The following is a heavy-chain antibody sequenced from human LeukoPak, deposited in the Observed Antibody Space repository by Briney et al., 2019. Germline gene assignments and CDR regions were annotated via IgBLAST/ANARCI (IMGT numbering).Heavy chain of an antibody. CDR2: ISGSGGTT. CDR3: ATEATYCTAACYSLSDY. CDR1: GFTFSTYG. D-gene: IGHD2-21*02. J-gene: IGHJ4*02. Sequence: GGSLRLSCAASGFTFSTYGITWVRQAPGKGLEWVSLISGSGGTTHYADSVRGRFTISRDNSKNTLYLQMNTLRAGDTAVYYCATEATYCTAACYSLSDYWGQGTLVTVSS. V-gene: IGHV3-23*01.